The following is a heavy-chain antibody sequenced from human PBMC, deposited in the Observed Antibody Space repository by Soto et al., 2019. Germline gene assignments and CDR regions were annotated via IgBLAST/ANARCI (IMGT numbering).Heavy chain of an antibody. CDR1: GDSVDSVDYY. CDR3: ARDQTGTTGS. CDR2: IHYSGST. D-gene: IGHD1-7*01. Sequence: SETLSLTCTVSGDSVDSVDYYWGWIRQPPGKGLEWIASIHYSGSTYYSPSLKSRATISGDTSKSQFSLTLSSVTAADTAVYYCARDQTGTTGSWGQGTLVTVSS. V-gene: IGHV4-39*02. J-gene: IGHJ4*02.